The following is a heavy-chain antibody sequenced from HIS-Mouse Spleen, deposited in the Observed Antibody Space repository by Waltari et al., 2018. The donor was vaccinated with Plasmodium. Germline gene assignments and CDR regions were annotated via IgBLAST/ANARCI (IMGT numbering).Heavy chain of an antibody. J-gene: IGHJ4*02. V-gene: IGHV3-30*18. Sequence: QVQLVESGGGVVQPGRSLILSCAASGFTFSSYGMHGVRQAPGKGLEWVAVISYDGSNKDYADSVKGRFTISRDNSKNTLYLQMNSLRAEDTAVYYCAKEVLGYYDFWSRPDYWGQGTLVTVSS. CDR1: GFTFSSYG. CDR2: ISYDGSNK. D-gene: IGHD3-3*01. CDR3: AKEVLGYYDFWSRPDY.